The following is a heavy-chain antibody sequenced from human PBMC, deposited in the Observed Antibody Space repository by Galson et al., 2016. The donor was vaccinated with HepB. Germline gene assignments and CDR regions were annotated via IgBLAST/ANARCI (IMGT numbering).Heavy chain of an antibody. CDR2: TYYRSEWSY. V-gene: IGHV6-1*01. Sequence: CAISGDSVSSNSAAWTWIRQSPSRGLEWLGRTYYRSEWSYDYAVSVKSRIIISPGTSKNQFSLQLNSVTPEDTAVYYCARGGIAVAGLDYWGQGILVTVSS. D-gene: IGHD6-19*01. J-gene: IGHJ4*02. CDR1: GDSVSSNSAA. CDR3: ARGGIAVAGLDY.